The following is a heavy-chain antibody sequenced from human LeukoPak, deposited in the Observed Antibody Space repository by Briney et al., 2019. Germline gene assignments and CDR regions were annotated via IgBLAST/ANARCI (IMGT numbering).Heavy chain of an antibody. CDR1: GFTFSSYT. J-gene: IGHJ4*02. Sequence: PGGSLRLSCAASGFTFSSYTMNWVRQAPGKGLEWVSSISSSRNYIYYADSVKGRFTISRDNAKNSLYLQMNSLRAEDTAVYYCARGTSTMVRGVILNYWGQGTLVTVSS. D-gene: IGHD3-10*01. V-gene: IGHV3-21*01. CDR2: ISSSRNYI. CDR3: ARGTSTMVRGVILNY.